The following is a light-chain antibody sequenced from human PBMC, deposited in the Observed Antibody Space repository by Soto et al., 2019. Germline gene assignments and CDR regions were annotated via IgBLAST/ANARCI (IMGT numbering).Light chain of an antibody. CDR1: QSLNSL. CDR2: DAS. J-gene: IGKJ1*01. V-gene: IGKV1-5*01. CDR3: QQYNSYSLT. Sequence: DIEMTQSPSTLSASVGDRVTITCRASQSLNSLLAWYQQKPGRAPKLLIYDASTLESGVPSRFRGSGSGTEFTLTISRLQPDDFETYYCQQYNSYSLTFGQGTKVDIK.